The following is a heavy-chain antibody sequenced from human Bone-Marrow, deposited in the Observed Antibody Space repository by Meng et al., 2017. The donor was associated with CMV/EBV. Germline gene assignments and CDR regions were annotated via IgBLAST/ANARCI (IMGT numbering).Heavy chain of an antibody. V-gene: IGHV1-18*01. CDR3: ARDKVPAALSVYFQH. J-gene: IGHJ1*01. D-gene: IGHD2-2*01. Sequence: ASVKVSCKASGYSFTNYGISWVRQAPGQGLEWMGWISGYNGNTNYAQKVQGRVTMTTDTSTRTAYMELRSLKSDDTAVYYCARDKVPAALSVYFQHWGQGTLVTVSS. CDR1: GYSFTNYG. CDR2: ISGYNGNT.